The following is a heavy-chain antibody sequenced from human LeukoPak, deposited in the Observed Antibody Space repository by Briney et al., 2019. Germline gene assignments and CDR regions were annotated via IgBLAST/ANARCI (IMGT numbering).Heavy chain of an antibody. Sequence: SETLSLTCTVSGGSISSYYWSWIRQPTGKGLEWIGRIYTSGSTNYNPSLKSRVTMSVDMSKNQFSLKLSSVTAADTAVYYCARERFLYNWFDPWGQGTLVTVSS. CDR2: IYTSGST. D-gene: IGHD3-10*01. CDR3: ARERFLYNWFDP. CDR1: GGSISSYY. J-gene: IGHJ5*02. V-gene: IGHV4-4*07.